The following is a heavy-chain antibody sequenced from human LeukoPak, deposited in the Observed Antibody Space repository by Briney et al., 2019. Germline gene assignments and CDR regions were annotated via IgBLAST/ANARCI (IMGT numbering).Heavy chain of an antibody. J-gene: IGHJ4*02. V-gene: IGHV1-2*02. CDR3: ARAPYHCSSTSCYLGGRYFDY. D-gene: IGHD2-2*01. CDR1: GYTFTGYY. Sequence: ASVKVSCKASGYTFTGYYMHWVRQAPGQGLEWMGWINPNSGGTNYAQKFQGRVTMTRDTSISTDYMELSRLRSDDTAVYYCARAPYHCSSTSCYLGGRYFDYWGQGTLVTVSS. CDR2: INPNSGGT.